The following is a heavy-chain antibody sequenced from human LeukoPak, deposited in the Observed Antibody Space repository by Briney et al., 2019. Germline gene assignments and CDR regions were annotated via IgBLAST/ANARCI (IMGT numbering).Heavy chain of an antibody. V-gene: IGHV1-69*13. Sequence: ASVKVSCKASGYTFTNSYIHWVRQAPGQGLEWMGGIIPIFGTANYAQKFQGRVTITADESTSTAYMELSSLRSEDTAVYYCARAGQDDSSGYYRWFDPWGQGTLVTVSS. J-gene: IGHJ5*02. CDR2: IIPIFGTA. CDR3: ARAGQDDSSGYYRWFDP. CDR1: GYTFTNSY. D-gene: IGHD3-22*01.